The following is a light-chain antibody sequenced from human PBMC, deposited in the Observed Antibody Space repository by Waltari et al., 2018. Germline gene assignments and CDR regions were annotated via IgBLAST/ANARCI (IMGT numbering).Light chain of an antibody. J-gene: IGLJ2*01. CDR2: QDS. CDR3: QAWDRNTYVV. Sequence: SYELTQPPSVSVSPGQTASITCSGDKLEDRYVCWYQQKPGQSPVLVIHQDSKRPSGIPERFSGFNSGNTATLTISETQAMDEADYYCQAWDRNTYVVFGGGTKLTVL. CDR1: KLEDRY. V-gene: IGLV3-1*01.